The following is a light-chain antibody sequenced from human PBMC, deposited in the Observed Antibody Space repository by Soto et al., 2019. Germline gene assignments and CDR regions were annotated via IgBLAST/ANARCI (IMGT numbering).Light chain of an antibody. V-gene: IGKV4-1*01. CDR1: QSVLYSSNNKSY. J-gene: IGKJ1*01. CDR2: WAS. Sequence: DIVMTQSPDSLAVSLGERATSNCKSSQSVLYSSNNKSYLAWYQQKPGQPPNQLIYWASTRESGVPDRFSGSGSGTDFTLTISSLQAEDVAVYFCQQYYSTPRTFGQGTKVDI. CDR3: QQYYSTPRT.